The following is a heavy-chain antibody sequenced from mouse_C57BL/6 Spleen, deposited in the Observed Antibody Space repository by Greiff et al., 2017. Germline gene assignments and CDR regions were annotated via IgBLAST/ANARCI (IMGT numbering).Heavy chain of an antibody. CDR3: AREEGYEYDGNYLDD. CDR2: IDPEDGET. D-gene: IGHD2-4*01. V-gene: IGHV14-2*01. CDR1: GFNFKDYY. J-gene: IGHJ2*01. Sequence: EVQLQQSGAELVKPGASVKLSCTASGFNFKDYYMHWVKQRTEQGLEWIGRIDPEDGETKYAPKFQGKDTITADTSSNTAYLQLTSLTSENTAVYYCAREEGYEYDGNYLDDWGQGTTLTVSS.